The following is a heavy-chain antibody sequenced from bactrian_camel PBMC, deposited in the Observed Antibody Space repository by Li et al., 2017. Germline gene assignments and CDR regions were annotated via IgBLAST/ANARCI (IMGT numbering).Heavy chain of an antibody. CDR1: GFTFRLAD. Sequence: HVQLVESGGGLVQPGGSLKLVCKTSGFTFRLADMSWVRQSPGKGYEWVSTIKSEFDGETTSYADAVKGRFTISRDNAKNTLYLQLNSLKTEDTAMYYCAKGLISASDLRVVGGRVARGQGTQVTVS. CDR2: IKSEFDGETT. V-gene: IGHV3S1*01. J-gene: IGHJ4*01. D-gene: IGHD5*01. CDR3: AKGLISASDLRVVGGRVA.